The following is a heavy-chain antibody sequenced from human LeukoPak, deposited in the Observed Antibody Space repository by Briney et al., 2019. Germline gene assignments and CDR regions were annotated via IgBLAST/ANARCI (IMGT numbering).Heavy chain of an antibody. CDR2: IIPIFTTP. CDR3: ARGRRYCSSTSCYRDFDY. CDR1: GGTLSRYA. V-gene: IGHV1-69*13. Sequence: ASVKVSCKASGGTLSRYAISWVRQAPGQGLEWMGGIIPIFTTPNYAQKFQGRVTITADESTSTAYMELSSLRSEDTAVYYCARGRRYCSSTSCYRDFDYWGQGTLVTVSS. D-gene: IGHD2-2*01. J-gene: IGHJ4*02.